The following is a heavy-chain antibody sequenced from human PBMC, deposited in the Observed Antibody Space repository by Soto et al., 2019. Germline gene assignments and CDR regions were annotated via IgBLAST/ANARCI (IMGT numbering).Heavy chain of an antibody. J-gene: IGHJ6*02. V-gene: IGHV5-51*01. CDR2: IYPGDSDT. Sequence: GESLKISCKGSGYSFTSYWIGWVRQMPGKGLEWMGIIYPGDSDTRYSPSFQGQVTISADKSISTAYLQWSSLKASDTAMYYCARHLGDGYIAYYYYGMDVWGQGTTVTVSS. CDR3: ARHLGDGYIAYYYYGMDV. CDR1: GYSFTSYW. D-gene: IGHD5-12*01.